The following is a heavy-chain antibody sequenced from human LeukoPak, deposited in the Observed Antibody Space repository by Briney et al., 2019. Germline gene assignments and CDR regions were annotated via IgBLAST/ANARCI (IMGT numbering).Heavy chain of an antibody. CDR2: IYYSGST. Sequence: SETLSLTCTVSGGSISSYYXXXXRQPPGKGLXXXGCIYYSGSTNYNPSXKSRXXMSVDTSKNQFSLKLSSVTAADTAVYYCARLAAGLYYYGMDVWGQGTTVTVSS. J-gene: IGHJ6*02. D-gene: IGHD2-15*01. CDR1: GGSISSYY. V-gene: IGHV4-59*08. CDR3: ARLAAGLYYYGMDV.